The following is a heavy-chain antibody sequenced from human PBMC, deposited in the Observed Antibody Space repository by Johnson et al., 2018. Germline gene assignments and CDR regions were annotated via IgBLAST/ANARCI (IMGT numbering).Heavy chain of an antibody. J-gene: IGHJ6*03. V-gene: IGHV1-8*01. CDR2: MNPNSGNT. CDR3: GRASIGGYYYYMDV. D-gene: IGHD1-26*01. CDR1: GYTFTSYD. Sequence: VHLVESGAEVKKPGASVKVSCKASGYTFTSYDINWVRQATGQGLEWMGWMNPNSGNTGYAQKFQGRVTMTRNTSISTAYMELSSLRSEDTAVYYCGRASIGGYYYYMDVWGKGTTVTVSS.